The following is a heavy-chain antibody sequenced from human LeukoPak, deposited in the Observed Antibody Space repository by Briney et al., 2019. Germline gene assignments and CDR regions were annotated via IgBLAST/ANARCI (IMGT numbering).Heavy chain of an antibody. CDR1: RGSISSSSYY. CDR3: ARHSRVLYYYYNYIDV. V-gene: IGHV4-39*01. Sequence: SETLSLTCTVSRGSISSSSYYWGWIRQPPGKGLEWIGTIYYSGSTYYNPSLKSRVTISVDTSKNQFSLKLTSVTAADTAVYYCARHSRVLYYYYNYIDVWGKGTTVTVSS. J-gene: IGHJ6*03. CDR2: IYYSGST.